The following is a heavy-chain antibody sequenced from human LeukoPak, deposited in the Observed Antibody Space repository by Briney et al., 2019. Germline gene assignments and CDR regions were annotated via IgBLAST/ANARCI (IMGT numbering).Heavy chain of an antibody. CDR2: ISGGGDIT. CDR3: VREDTPATANY. J-gene: IGHJ4*02. D-gene: IGHD2-21*02. CDR1: GFTFSNYA. V-gene: IGHV3-23*01. Sequence: PGGSLRLSCVASGFTFSNYAMSWVRQTPGKGLEWVSAISGGGDITYYADSVTGRFTISRDNSKDTLFLQMHSLRPGDTAVYYCVREDTPATANYWGQGTLVTISS.